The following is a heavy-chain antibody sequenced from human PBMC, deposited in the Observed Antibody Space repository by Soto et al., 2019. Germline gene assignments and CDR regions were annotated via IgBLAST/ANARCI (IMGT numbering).Heavy chain of an antibody. V-gene: IGHV3-33*01. J-gene: IGHJ6*02. CDR1: GFTFSTYV. CDR3: ARIDCTGNNCNPYYHYGMDV. CDR2: IWYDGSIK. Sequence: GGSLRLSCAASGFTFSTYVMHWVRQIPGKGLQWVAIIWYDGSIKYYADSVKGRFTISRDNSKNTLFLQMNSLRDEDTAVYYCARIDCTGNNCNPYYHYGMDVWGQGTTVTVSS. D-gene: IGHD2-8*02.